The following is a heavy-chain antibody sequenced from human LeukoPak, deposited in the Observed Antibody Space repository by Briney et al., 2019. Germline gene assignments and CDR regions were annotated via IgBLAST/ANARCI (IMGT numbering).Heavy chain of an antibody. D-gene: IGHD3-22*01. V-gene: IGHV4-39*07. CDR2: IYYSGST. J-gene: IGHJ3*02. Sequence: SETLSLTCTVSGGSISSSSYYWGWIRQPPGKGLEWIGSIYYSGSTYYNPSLKSRVTISVDTSKNQFSLKLSSVTAADTAVYYCASGYYYDSSDDAFDIWGQGTMVTVSS. CDR3: ASGYYYDSSDDAFDI. CDR1: GGSISSSSYY.